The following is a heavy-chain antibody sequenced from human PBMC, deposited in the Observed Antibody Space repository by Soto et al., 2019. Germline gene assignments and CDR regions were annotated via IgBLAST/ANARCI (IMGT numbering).Heavy chain of an antibody. D-gene: IGHD5-12*01. Sequence: GASVNVSCKASGGTFSNYPISWVRQAPGQGLEWMGGIIPIFGTVNYAQKFQGRVTITADESTSTAYMELSSLRSEDTAVYYCARGNHRWLQLWYFDLWGRGTLVTVSS. CDR3: ARGNHRWLQLWYFDL. J-gene: IGHJ2*01. CDR1: GGTFSNYP. V-gene: IGHV1-69*13. CDR2: IIPIFGTV.